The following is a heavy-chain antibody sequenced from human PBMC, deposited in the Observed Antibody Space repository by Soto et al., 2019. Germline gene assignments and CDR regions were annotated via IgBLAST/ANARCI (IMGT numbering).Heavy chain of an antibody. D-gene: IGHD4-4*01. J-gene: IGHJ6*02. CDR2: ISAYNGNT. Sequence: QVQLVQSGAEVKKPGASVKVSCKASGYTFTSYGVSWVRQAPGQGLEWMGWISAYNGNTNYAQKLQGRVTMTTDTSTSTAYMELRSLRSDDTAVYYCARISAVDYSNYVPTYYYYYGMDVWGQGTTVTVSS. CDR3: ARISAVDYSNYVPTYYYYYGMDV. V-gene: IGHV1-18*01. CDR1: GYTFTSYG.